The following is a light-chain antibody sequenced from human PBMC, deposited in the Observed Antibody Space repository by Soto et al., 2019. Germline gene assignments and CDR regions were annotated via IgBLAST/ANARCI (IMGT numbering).Light chain of an antibody. J-gene: IGKJ5*01. V-gene: IGKV3-11*01. CDR1: QSVSSY. Sequence: EIVLTQSPATLSLSPGERATLSCRASQSVSSYLAWYQQKPGQAPRLLIYDAFNRATGIPARFSGSGSGTDFTLTISSLEPEDFAVYYCQQRSNWPSFGQGTRLEIK. CDR3: QQRSNWPS. CDR2: DAF.